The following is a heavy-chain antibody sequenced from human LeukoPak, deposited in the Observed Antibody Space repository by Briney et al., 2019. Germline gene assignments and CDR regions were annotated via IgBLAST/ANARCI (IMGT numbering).Heavy chain of an antibody. J-gene: IGHJ3*02. CDR1: GGSISSSNW. CDR3: ARVNGCSGGSCYGDAFDI. CDR2: IYHSGST. D-gene: IGHD2-15*01. V-gene: IGHV4-4*02. Sequence: SGTLSLTCAVSGGSISSSNWWGWVRQPPGKGLEWIGEIYHSGSTNYNPSLKSRVTISVDKSKNQFSLKLSSVTAADTAVYYCARVNGCSGGSCYGDAFDIWGQGTMVTVSS.